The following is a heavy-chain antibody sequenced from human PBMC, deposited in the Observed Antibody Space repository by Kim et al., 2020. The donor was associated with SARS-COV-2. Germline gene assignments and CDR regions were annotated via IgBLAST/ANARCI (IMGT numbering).Heavy chain of an antibody. CDR2: IIPIFGTA. D-gene: IGHD2-2*01. Sequence: SVKVSCKASGGTFSSYAISWVRQAPGQGLEWMGGIIPIFGTANYAQKFQGRVTITADESTSTAYMELSSLRSEDTAVYYCARDSVPTPHCSSTSCYGGPFDYWGQGTLVTVSS. CDR1: GGTFSSYA. CDR3: ARDSVPTPHCSSTSCYGGPFDY. J-gene: IGHJ4*02. V-gene: IGHV1-69*13.